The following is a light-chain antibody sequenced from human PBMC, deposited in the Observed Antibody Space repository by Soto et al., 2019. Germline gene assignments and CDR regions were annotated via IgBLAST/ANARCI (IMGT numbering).Light chain of an antibody. V-gene: IGLV1-44*01. Sequence: QSVLTQPPSAYGTPGQRVTISCSGSSSNIGSNPVNWYQQLPGTAPKLLFYTDSPRPSGVPDRFSGSKSGTSASLAISGLQSEDEADYYCAAWDDSLNGYVLGTGTKLTVL. CDR1: SSNIGSNP. J-gene: IGLJ1*01. CDR2: TDS. CDR3: AAWDDSLNGYV.